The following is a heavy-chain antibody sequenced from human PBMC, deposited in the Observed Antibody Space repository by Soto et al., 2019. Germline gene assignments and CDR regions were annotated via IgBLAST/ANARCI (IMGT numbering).Heavy chain of an antibody. V-gene: IGHV3-21*01. CDR2: ISSSTSYI. Sequence: GGSLRLSCAASGFTFSSYSMNWVRQAPGKGLEWVSSISSSTSYIYYADSVKGRFTISRDNAKNSLYLQMNSLRAEDTAVYYCARKGRTIFGVVWRSFDYWGQGTLVTVSS. CDR3: ARKGRTIFGVVWRSFDY. D-gene: IGHD3-3*01. J-gene: IGHJ4*02. CDR1: GFTFSSYS.